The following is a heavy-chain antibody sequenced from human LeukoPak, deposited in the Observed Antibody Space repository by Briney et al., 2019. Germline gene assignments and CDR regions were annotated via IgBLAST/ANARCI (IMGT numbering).Heavy chain of an antibody. CDR1: GYTFTSFY. V-gene: IGHV1-46*01. CDR3: ARIRDGYNDAYDV. Sequence: ASVKVSCKASGYTFTSFYIHWVRQAPGQGLEWMGIINPSGGRTTYAQKFQGRVTMTRDTSTSTVYMELSSLRSEDTAIYYCARIRDGYNDAYDVWGQGTVVTVPS. D-gene: IGHD5-24*01. J-gene: IGHJ3*01. CDR2: INPSGGRT.